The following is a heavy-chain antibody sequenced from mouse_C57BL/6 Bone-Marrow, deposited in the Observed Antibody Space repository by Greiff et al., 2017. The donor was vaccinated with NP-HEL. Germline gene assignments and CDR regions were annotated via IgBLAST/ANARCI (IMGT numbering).Heavy chain of an antibody. CDR3: ARRYYYGSSFAY. CDR2: INPNNGGT. V-gene: IGHV1-18*01. CDR1: GYTFTDYN. Sequence: EVQLQESGPELVKPGASVKIPCKASGYTFTDYNMDWVKQSHGKSLEWIGDINPNNGGTIYNQKFKGKATLTVDKSSSTAYMELRSLTSEDTAVYYCARRYYYGSSFAYWGQGTLVTVSA. D-gene: IGHD1-1*01. J-gene: IGHJ3*01.